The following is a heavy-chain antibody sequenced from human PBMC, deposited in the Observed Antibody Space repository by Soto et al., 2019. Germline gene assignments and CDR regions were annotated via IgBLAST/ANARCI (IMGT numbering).Heavy chain of an antibody. CDR1: GGSVSSGSYY. CDR2: IYYSGST. CDR3: ARVSISNFYYGMDV. D-gene: IGHD2-2*01. J-gene: IGHJ6*02. Sequence: QVQLQESGPGLVKPSETLSLTCTVSGGSVSSGSYYWSWIRQPPGKGLEWIGYIYYSGSTNYNPSLKSRVTISVDTSKNQFSLKLSSVTAADTAVYYCARVSISNFYYGMDVWGQGTTVTVSS. V-gene: IGHV4-61*01.